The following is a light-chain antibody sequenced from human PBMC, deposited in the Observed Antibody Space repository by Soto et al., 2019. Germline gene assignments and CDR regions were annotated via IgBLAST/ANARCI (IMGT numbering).Light chain of an antibody. CDR3: CSYAGTNYV. CDR1: SSDVGSYNL. V-gene: IGLV2-23*01. J-gene: IGLJ1*01. CDR2: EGS. Sequence: QSVLTQPASVSGSPGQSITISCTGTSSDVGSYNLVSWYQQHPGKAPKLMIYEGSKRPSGVSNRFSGSKSGNTASLTISGLQAEDEADYYCCSYAGTNYVFATGTKATVL.